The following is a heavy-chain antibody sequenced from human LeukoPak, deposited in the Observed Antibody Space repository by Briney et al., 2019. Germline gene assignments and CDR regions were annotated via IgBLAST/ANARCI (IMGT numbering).Heavy chain of an antibody. V-gene: IGHV3-9*03. CDR1: GFTFTSYA. CDR3: AKDIAWSGTSSYFDY. D-gene: IGHD3-3*01. CDR2: ISWNSGSI. J-gene: IGHJ4*02. Sequence: GGSLRLSCAASGFTFTSYAMGWVRQAPGKGLEWVSGISWNSGSIGYADSVKGRFTISRDNAKNSLYLQMNSLRAEDMALYYCAKDIAWSGTSSYFDYWGQGTLVTVSS.